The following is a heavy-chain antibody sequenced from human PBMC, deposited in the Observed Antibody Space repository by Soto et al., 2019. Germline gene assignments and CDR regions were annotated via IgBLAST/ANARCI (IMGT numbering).Heavy chain of an antibody. D-gene: IGHD2-15*01. CDR2: IIPIFGTA. J-gene: IGHJ6*02. CDR1: GGTFSSYA. CDR3: AGGGVICSGYYYGMDF. V-gene: IGHV1-69*13. Sequence: SVKVSCKASGGTFSSYAISWVRQAPGQGLEWMGGIIPIFGTANYAQKFQGRVTITADESTSKAYMELSSLRSEDTAVYYCAGGGVICSGYYYGMDFWGQGTTVTVSS.